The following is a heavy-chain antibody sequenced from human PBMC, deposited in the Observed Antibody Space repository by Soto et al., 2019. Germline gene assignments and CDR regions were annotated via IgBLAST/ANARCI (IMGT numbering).Heavy chain of an antibody. J-gene: IGHJ4*02. CDR3: AKDRHRPVAGILEH. V-gene: IGHV3-23*01. Sequence: GGSLRLSCVASGFTFNGYAMSWVRQGPGKGLEWVAGISGSGDVTKNSDSVKGRFTISRDKSKSTLYLQMNNLRAEDTAVYYCAKDRHRPVAGILEHWGQGTVVTVSS. CDR2: ISGSGDVT. D-gene: IGHD6-19*01. CDR1: GFTFNGYA.